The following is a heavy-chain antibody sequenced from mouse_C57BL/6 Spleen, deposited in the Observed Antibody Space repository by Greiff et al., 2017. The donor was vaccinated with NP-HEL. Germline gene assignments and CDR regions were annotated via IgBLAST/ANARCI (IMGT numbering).Heavy chain of an antibody. CDR2: INPSSGYT. Sequence: VMLVESGAELAKPGASVKLSCKASGYTFTSYWMHWVKQRPGQGLEWIGYINPSSGYTKYNQKFKDKATLTADKSSSTAYMQLSSLTYEDSAVYYCARHYYGSSSWFAYWGQGTLVTVSA. V-gene: IGHV1-7*01. CDR3: ARHYYGSSSWFAY. D-gene: IGHD1-1*01. CDR1: GYTFTSYW. J-gene: IGHJ3*01.